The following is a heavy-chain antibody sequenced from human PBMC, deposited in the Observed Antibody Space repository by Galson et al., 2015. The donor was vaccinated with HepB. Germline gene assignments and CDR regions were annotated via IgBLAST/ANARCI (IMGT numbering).Heavy chain of an antibody. J-gene: IGHJ5*02. CDR1: GGSISSGGYY. Sequence: TLSLTCTVSGGSISSGGYYWSWIRQHPGKGLEWIGYIYYSGSTYYNPSLKSRVTISVDTSKNQFSLKLSSATAADTAVYYCARGPREGINWFDPWGQGTLVTVSS. CDR3: ARGPREGINWFDP. CDR2: IYYSGST. V-gene: IGHV4-31*03.